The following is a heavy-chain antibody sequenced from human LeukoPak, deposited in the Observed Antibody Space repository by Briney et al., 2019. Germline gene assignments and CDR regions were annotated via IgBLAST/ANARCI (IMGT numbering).Heavy chain of an antibody. Sequence: SETLSLTCTVSGGSISSYYWSWIRQPPGKGLEWIGYIYYSGSTNYNPSLKSRVTISVDTSKNQFSLKLSSVTAADTAVYYCARVNTSSPQLGYWGKGNLVTVSS. D-gene: IGHD6-13*01. V-gene: IGHV4-59*01. CDR1: GGSISSYY. CDR2: IYYSGST. J-gene: IGHJ4*02. CDR3: ARVNTSSPQLGY.